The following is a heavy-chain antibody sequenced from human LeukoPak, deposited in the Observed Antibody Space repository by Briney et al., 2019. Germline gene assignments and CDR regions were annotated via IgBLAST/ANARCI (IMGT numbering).Heavy chain of an antibody. J-gene: IGHJ3*02. CDR2: ISSSSSYI. CDR3: ARAASYDFWSGYDAFDI. Sequence: GGSLRLSCAASGFTFSSYSMNWVRQAPGKGLEWVSSISSSSSYIYHADSVKGRFTISRDNAKNSLYLQMNSLRAEDTAVYYCARAASYDFWSGYDAFDIWGQGTMVTVSS. CDR1: GFTFSSYS. V-gene: IGHV3-21*01. D-gene: IGHD3-3*01.